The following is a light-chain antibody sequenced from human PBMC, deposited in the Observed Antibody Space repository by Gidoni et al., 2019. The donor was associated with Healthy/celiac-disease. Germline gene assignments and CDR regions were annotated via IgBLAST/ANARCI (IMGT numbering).Light chain of an antibody. Sequence: ELVMTQSPATLSVSPGERATLSCRASQSVSSNLAWYQQKPGQAPRLLIYGASTRATGIPARFSGSGSGKEFTLTISSLQSEDFAVYYCQQYGRTFGQGTKVEIK. V-gene: IGKV3-15*01. CDR1: QSVSSN. J-gene: IGKJ1*01. CDR3: QQYGRT. CDR2: GAS.